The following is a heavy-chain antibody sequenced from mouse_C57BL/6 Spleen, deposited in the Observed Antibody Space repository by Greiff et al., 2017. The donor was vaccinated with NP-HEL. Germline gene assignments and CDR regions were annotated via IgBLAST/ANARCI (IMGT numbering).Heavy chain of an antibody. Sequence: QVQLKQSGPGLVAPSQSLSITCTVSGFSLTSYGVHWVRQPPGKGLEWLVVIWSDGSTTYNSALKSRLSISKDNSKSQVFLKMNSLQTDDTAMYYCARHAYDGYYVFDYWGQGTTLTVSS. CDR1: GFSLTSYG. CDR2: IWSDGST. CDR3: ARHAYDGYYVFDY. J-gene: IGHJ2*01. D-gene: IGHD2-3*01. V-gene: IGHV2-6-1*01.